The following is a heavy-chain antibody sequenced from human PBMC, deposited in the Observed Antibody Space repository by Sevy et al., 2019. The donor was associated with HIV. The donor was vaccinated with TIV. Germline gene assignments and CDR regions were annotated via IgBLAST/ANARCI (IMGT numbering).Heavy chain of an antibody. CDR3: ARLTTKPTSDLYGMDV. V-gene: IGHV1-2*02. Sequence: ASVKVSCKASGYIFTDYYIHWVRQAPGQGLEWMAWIKSDSGVTNYAQRFQGEVTVTRDTSLSTAYLELSRLKSNDTAIYYCARLTTKPTSDLYGMDVWGQGTTVTVSS. D-gene: IGHD4-17*01. J-gene: IGHJ6*02. CDR1: GYIFTDYY. CDR2: IKSDSGVT.